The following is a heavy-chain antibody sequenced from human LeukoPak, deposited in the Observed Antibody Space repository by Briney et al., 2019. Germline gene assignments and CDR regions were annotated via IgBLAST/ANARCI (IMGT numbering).Heavy chain of an antibody. CDR3: AKGGGDYVSLDY. CDR2: ISGSGGSS. CDR1: GFTFSSCA. V-gene: IGHV3-23*01. Sequence: GGSLRLSCAASGFTFSSCAMSWVRQAPGMGLEWVSAISGSGGSSYYADTVKGRFTITRDNSKNTLNLQMNSLRAEDTAVYYCAKGGGDYVSLDYWGQGTLVTVSS. D-gene: IGHD2-21*02. J-gene: IGHJ4*02.